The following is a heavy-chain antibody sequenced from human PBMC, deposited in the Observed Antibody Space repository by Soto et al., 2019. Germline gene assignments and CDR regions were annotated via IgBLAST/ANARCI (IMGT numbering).Heavy chain of an antibody. CDR3: ARAKYYDRSGYYY. CDR2: INHSGST. V-gene: IGHV4-34*01. J-gene: IGHJ4*02. Sequence: NPSETLSLTCAVYGGSFSGYYWSWIRQPPGKGLEWIGEINHSGSTNYNPSLKSRLTISVDTYKNQFSRKLSSVTAEDTAVYYCARAKYYDRSGYYYWGPGTLVTGSS. D-gene: IGHD3-22*01. CDR1: GGSFSGYY.